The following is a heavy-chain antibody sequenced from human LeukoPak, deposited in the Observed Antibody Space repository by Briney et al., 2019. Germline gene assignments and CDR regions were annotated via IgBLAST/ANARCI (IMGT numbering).Heavy chain of an antibody. Sequence: GGSLRLSCAASGFTFSSYSINWVRQAPGKGLEWVSSISSSSSYIYYADSVKGRFTISRDNAKNSLYLQMDSLRAEDTAVYYCAREARSPRARWVGHWGQGTLVTVSS. CDR2: ISSSSSYI. J-gene: IGHJ4*02. CDR3: AREARSPRARWVGH. V-gene: IGHV3-21*01. D-gene: IGHD1-26*01. CDR1: GFTFSSYS.